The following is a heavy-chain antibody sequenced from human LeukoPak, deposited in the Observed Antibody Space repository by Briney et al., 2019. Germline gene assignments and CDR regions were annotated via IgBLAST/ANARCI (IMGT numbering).Heavy chain of an antibody. D-gene: IGHD3-3*01. CDR1: GFTFSSYA. CDR2: ISGSGGST. CDR3: AKDPYYDFWSAYPPDY. J-gene: IGHJ4*02. Sequence: PGGSLRLSCAASGFTFSSYAMNWVRQAPGKGLEWVSAISGSGGSTYYADSVKGRFTISRDNSKNTLYLQMSSLRAEDTAVYYCAKDPYYDFWSAYPPDYWGQGTLVTVSS. V-gene: IGHV3-23*01.